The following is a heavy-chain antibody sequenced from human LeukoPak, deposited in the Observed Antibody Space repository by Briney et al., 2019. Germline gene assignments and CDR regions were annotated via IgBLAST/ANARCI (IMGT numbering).Heavy chain of an antibody. Sequence: GGSLRLSCAASGFIFRSYWMHWVRHAPGKGLVWVSRINSDGSSKMYADSVKGRFTISRDNAKSTLYLQMNSLRAEDTAVYYCVRGHGMDVWGQGTTVTVSS. CDR2: INSDGSSK. V-gene: IGHV3-74*03. J-gene: IGHJ6*02. CDR3: VRGHGMDV. CDR1: GFIFRSYW.